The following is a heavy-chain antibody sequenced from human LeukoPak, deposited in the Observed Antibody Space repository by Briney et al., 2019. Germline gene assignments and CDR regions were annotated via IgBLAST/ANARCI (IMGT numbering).Heavy chain of an antibody. Sequence: GGSLRLSCAASGFTFSTYAMSWVRQAPGKGLEWVSSFSGSGGSTYYADSVKGRFTISRDNSKNMLYLQMNSLRAEDTAVYYCAKDLGMQVWFPLWGQGTLVTVSS. J-gene: IGHJ4*02. CDR1: GFTFSTYA. CDR2: FSGSGGST. CDR3: AKDLGMQVWFPL. D-gene: IGHD5-18*01. V-gene: IGHV3-23*01.